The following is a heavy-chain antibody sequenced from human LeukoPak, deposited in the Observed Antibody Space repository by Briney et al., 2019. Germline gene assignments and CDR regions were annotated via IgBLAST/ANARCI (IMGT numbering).Heavy chain of an antibody. CDR3: ARVDGSPDY. J-gene: IGHJ4*02. Sequence: ASVKVSCKASGYTFTKFDINWVRQATGQGLEWMGWVNLKSGYTGYAQKFQGRLTITRDTSINTAYTELSSLRSEDTAVYYCARVDGSPDYWGQGTLVTVSS. D-gene: IGHD2-15*01. CDR1: GYTFTKFD. CDR2: VNLKSGYT. V-gene: IGHV1-8*03.